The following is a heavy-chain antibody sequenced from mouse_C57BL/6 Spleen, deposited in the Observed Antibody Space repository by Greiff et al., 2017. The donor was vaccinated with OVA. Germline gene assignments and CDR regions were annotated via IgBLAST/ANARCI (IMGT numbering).Heavy chain of an antibody. CDR1: GYTFTSYL. Sequence: QVQLQQPGAELVKPGASVKMSCKASGYTFTSYLITWVKQRPGQGLEWIGDIYPGSGSTNYNEKFKSKATLTVDTSSSTAYMQLSSLTSEDSAVYYCARLYGYDAYWYFDVWGTGTTVTVSS. V-gene: IGHV1-55*01. J-gene: IGHJ1*03. CDR3: ARLYGYDAYWYFDV. D-gene: IGHD2-2*01. CDR2: IYPGSGST.